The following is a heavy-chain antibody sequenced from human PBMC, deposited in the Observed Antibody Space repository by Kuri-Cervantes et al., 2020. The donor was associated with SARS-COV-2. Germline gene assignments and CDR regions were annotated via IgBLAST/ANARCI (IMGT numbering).Heavy chain of an antibody. D-gene: IGHD6-19*01. CDR2: IKKDGSEK. CDR3: AREQWLELDAFDI. J-gene: IGHJ3*02. Sequence: GESLKISCAASGFSFSMYWMSWVRQAPGKGLEWVANIKKDGSEKYYVDSVKGRFTISRDNAKNSLYLQMNSLRAEDTAVHYCAREQWLELDAFDIWGQGTMVTVSS. CDR1: GFSFSMYW. V-gene: IGHV3-7*01.